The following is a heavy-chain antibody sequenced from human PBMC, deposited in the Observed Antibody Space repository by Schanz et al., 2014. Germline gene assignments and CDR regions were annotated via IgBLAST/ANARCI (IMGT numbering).Heavy chain of an antibody. CDR3: AKARRKSNCSGGRCFHYSYYGMDV. Sequence: EVRLVESGGGLVQPGGSLRLSCEASGFDFNSYSMNWVRQAPGKGLEWVSTISASGGSTYYADSVKGRFTISRDNSKNILYLHMNSLRAEDTAVYYCAKARRKSNCSGGRCFHYSYYGMDVWGQGTTVTVSS. J-gene: IGHJ6*02. CDR1: GFDFNSYS. V-gene: IGHV3-23*04. D-gene: IGHD2-15*01. CDR2: ISASGGST.